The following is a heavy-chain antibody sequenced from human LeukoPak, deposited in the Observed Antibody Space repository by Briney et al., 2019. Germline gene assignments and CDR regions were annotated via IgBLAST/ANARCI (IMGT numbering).Heavy chain of an antibody. J-gene: IGHJ4*02. CDR1: GFTFSSYG. D-gene: IGHD6-19*01. CDR2: ISGNGGST. CDR3: ARGLRIAVAGNIDY. V-gene: IGHV3-23*01. Sequence: GGSLRLSCAASGFTFSSYGMSWVRQAPGKGLEWVSAISGNGGSTYYADSVKGRFAISRDNSKNTLYLQMNSLRAEDTAVYYCARGLRIAVAGNIDYWGQGTLVTVSS.